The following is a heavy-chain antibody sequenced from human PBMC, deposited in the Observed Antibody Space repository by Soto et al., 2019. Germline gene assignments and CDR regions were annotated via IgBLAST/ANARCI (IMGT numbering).Heavy chain of an antibody. Sequence: GESLKISCKGSGYVFNHYWIAWVRQMPGKGLKWMGIIYPNDADTRYSPSFQGQVTISADKSTSTANLQWSSLKATDTAMYYCARHAYDFWSGHPNPRYYYGMDVWGQGTTVTVSS. CDR2: IYPNDADT. D-gene: IGHD3-3*01. J-gene: IGHJ6*02. CDR3: ARHAYDFWSGHPNPRYYYGMDV. CDR1: GYVFNHYW. V-gene: IGHV5-51*01.